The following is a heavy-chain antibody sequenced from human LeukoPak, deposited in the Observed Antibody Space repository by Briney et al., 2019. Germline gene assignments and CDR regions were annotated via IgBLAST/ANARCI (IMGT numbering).Heavy chain of an antibody. CDR3: ARDPYDYGDSGEYY. CDR2: ISSSSSYI. CDR1: GFTFSSYS. D-gene: IGHD4-17*01. J-gene: IGHJ4*02. V-gene: IGHV3-21*01. Sequence: PGGSLRPSCAASGFTFSSYSMNWVRPAPGKGLEWVSSISSSSSYIYYADSVKGRFTISRDNAKNSLYLQMNSLRAEDTAVYYCARDPYDYGDSGEYYWGQGTLVTVSS.